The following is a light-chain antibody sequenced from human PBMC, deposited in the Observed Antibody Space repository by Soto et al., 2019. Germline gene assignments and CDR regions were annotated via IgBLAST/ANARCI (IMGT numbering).Light chain of an antibody. J-gene: IGLJ1*01. V-gene: IGLV2-14*01. CDR3: YSYTTSSTYV. CDR2: HVS. CDR1: SSDVGAYNY. Sequence: QSALTQPASVSGSPGQSITISCTGTSSDVGAYNYVSWYQQHPAKIPKLMIYHVSNRPSGVSDRFSGSKSGNTASLTISGRQAEYEADYYCYSYTTSSTYVFGTGTKVTVL.